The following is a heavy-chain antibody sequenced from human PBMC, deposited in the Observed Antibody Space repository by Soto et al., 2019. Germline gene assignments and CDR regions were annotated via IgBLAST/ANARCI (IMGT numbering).Heavy chain of an antibody. CDR1: EIIFSRFV. CDR3: VRVPLAIEGGHYSSYYMDV. Sequence: DVQLVESGGGLVQPGKSLRLSCEGSEIIFSRFVMSWVRQVPGKRLEWVASIKDDGSEKYYSDSVKGRFIISRDNARNSLCPRMRRLRAEDRSVYFCVRVPLAIEGGHYSSYYMDVWCKGTTVTVSS. J-gene: IGHJ6*03. CDR2: IKDDGSEK. D-gene: IGHD2-2*01. V-gene: IGHV3-7*01.